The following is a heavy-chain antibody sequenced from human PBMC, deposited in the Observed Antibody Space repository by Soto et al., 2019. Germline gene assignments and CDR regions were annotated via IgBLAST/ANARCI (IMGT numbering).Heavy chain of an antibody. D-gene: IGHD4-17*01. CDR3: SRNLDGDYYDAFAI. J-gene: IGHJ3*02. CDR1: GGSISSGGYY. Sequence: QVQLQESGPGLVKPSQTLSLTCTVSGGSISSGGYYWSWIRQHPGKGLEWIGYIYYSGSTYYNPSLKSRVTIAVETSKNQFALKMSSVPAAGTAVYYCSRNLDGDYYDAFAIWGQGTMVTVSS. CDR2: IYYSGST. V-gene: IGHV4-31*03.